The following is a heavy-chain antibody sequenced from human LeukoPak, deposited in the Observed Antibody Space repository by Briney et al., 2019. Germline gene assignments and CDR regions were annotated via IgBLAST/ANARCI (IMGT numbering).Heavy chain of an antibody. D-gene: IGHD1-26*01. V-gene: IGHV4-34*01. J-gene: IGHJ4*02. Sequence: SETLSLTCAVYGGSFSGYYWSWIRQPPGKGLEWIGEINHSGSTNYNPSLKSRVTISVDTSMNQFSLKLSSVTAADTAVYYCARGRGDSGSYYADYWGQGTLVTVSS. CDR1: GGSFSGYY. CDR2: INHSGST. CDR3: ARGRGDSGSYYADY.